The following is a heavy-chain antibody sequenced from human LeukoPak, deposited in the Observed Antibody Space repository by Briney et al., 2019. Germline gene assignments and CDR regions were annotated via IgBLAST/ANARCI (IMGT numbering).Heavy chain of an antibody. Sequence: KPGESLEISCKGSGYSFTSYWIGWVRQMPGKGLEWMGIIYPGDSDTRYSPSFQGQVTISADKSISTAYLQWSSLKASDTAMYYCARGGGTMVRGVIIPDAFDIWGQGTMVTVSS. D-gene: IGHD3-10*01. CDR3: ARGGGTMVRGVIIPDAFDI. CDR2: IYPGDSDT. J-gene: IGHJ3*02. CDR1: GYSFTSYW. V-gene: IGHV5-51*01.